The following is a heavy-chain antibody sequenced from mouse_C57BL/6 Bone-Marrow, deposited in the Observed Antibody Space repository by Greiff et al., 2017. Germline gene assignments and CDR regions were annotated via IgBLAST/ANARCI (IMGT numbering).Heavy chain of an antibody. CDR2: IYPGSGNT. D-gene: IGHD2-5*01. CDR1: GYTFTDYY. J-gene: IGHJ1*03. CDR3: ARGSNYRYFDV. Sequence: QVQLKESGAELVRPGASVKLSCKASGYTFTDYYINWVKQRPGQGLEWIARIYPGSGNTYYNEKFKGKATLTAEKSSSTAYMQLSSLTSEDSAVYFCARGSNYRYFDVWGTGTTVTVSS. V-gene: IGHV1-76*01.